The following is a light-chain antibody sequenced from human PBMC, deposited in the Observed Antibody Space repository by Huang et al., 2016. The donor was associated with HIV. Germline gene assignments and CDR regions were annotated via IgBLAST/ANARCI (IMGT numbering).Light chain of an antibody. CDR3: KQYDNWPQT. J-gene: IGKJ1*01. V-gene: IGKV3-15*01. Sequence: EIVMTQSPATLSLSPGERATLSCRTGQTVSTSLAWYRQKPGQAPRLLIYGASTRATGVQARFSGSGYGTEFTLTSSSLQSEDFAVNYCKQYDNWPQTFGQGTKVEIK. CDR1: QTVSTS. CDR2: GAS.